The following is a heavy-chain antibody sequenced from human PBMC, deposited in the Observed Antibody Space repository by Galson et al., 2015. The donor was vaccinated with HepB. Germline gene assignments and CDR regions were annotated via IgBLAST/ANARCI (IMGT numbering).Heavy chain of an antibody. CDR1: GFTFSTYA. D-gene: IGHD4-17*01. V-gene: IGHV3-48*02. Sequence: LRLSCAASGFTFSTYAMNWVRQAPGKGLEWISYITGSSSNIYHADSVKGRFTTSRDNAKNSLYLQMNSLRDEDTAVYFCARGGVGDYAYFQYWGQGTLVTVSS. J-gene: IGHJ1*01. CDR2: ITGSSSNI. CDR3: ARGGVGDYAYFQY.